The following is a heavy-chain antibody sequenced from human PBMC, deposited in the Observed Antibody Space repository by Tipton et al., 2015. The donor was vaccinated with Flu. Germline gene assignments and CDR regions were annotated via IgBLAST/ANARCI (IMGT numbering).Heavy chain of an antibody. CDR1: GFTFDDYA. D-gene: IGHD3-16*01. J-gene: IGHJ6*02. CDR2: VSWNSGSI. V-gene: IGHV3-9*01. Sequence: SLRLSCAASGFTFDDYAMHWVRQAPGKGLEWGSGVSWNSGSIGYADSVKGRFTISRDNAKNSLYLQMNSLRAEDTALYYCAAGLGGDYYYYGMDVWGQGTTVTVSS. CDR3: AAGLGGDYYYYGMDV.